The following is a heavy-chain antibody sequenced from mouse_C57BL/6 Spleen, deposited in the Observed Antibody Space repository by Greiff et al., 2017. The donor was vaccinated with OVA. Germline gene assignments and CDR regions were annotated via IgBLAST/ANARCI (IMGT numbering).Heavy chain of an antibody. J-gene: IGHJ3*01. D-gene: IGHD2-4*01. CDR1: GFSLTSYG. CDR3: AKKDDYDGTWFAY. Sequence: VQGVESGPGLVQPSQSLSITCTVSGFSLTSYGVHWVRQSPGKGLEWLGVIWRGGSTDYNAAFMSRLSITKDNSKSQVFFKMNSLQADDTAIYYCAKKDDYDGTWFAYWGQGTLVTVSA. V-gene: IGHV2-5*01. CDR2: IWRGGST.